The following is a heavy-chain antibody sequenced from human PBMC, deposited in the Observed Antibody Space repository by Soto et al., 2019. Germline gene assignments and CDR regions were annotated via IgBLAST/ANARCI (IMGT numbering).Heavy chain of an antibody. V-gene: IGHV4-59*08. CDR3: ARRDPSSLASFDY. Sequence: QVQLQESGPGLVKPSETLSLTCTVSGDSISSYYWNWIRQPPGKGLEWIGNIYYSGSTNYNPSLKSRVTISVDTSKNQFSLRLTSVTAADTAVYSCARRDPSSLASFDYWGQGTLVTVSS. CDR2: IYYSGST. CDR1: GDSISSYY. J-gene: IGHJ4*02. D-gene: IGHD3-10*01.